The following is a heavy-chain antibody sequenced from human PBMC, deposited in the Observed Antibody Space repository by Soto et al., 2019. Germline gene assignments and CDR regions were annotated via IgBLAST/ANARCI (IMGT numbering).Heavy chain of an antibody. Sequence: GASVKVSCKASGYTFTSYGISWVRQAPGQGLEWMGWISAYNGNTNYAQKLQGRVTMTTDTSTSTAYMELRSLRSDDTAVYYCAKGARFAELLGAFDIWGQGTMVTVSS. J-gene: IGHJ3*02. CDR3: AKGARFAELLGAFDI. CDR2: ISAYNGNT. D-gene: IGHD3-10*01. CDR1: GYTFTSYG. V-gene: IGHV1-18*01.